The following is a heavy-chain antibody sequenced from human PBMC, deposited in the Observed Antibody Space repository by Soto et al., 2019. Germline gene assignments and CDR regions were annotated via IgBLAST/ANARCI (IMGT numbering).Heavy chain of an antibody. J-gene: IGHJ4*02. CDR3: ARDHTSGWYYFDY. CDR1: GFTFSSYS. D-gene: IGHD6-19*01. CDR2: ISSSSSYI. Sequence: PWGSLRLSCAASGFTFSSYSMNWVRQAPGKGLEWVSSISSSSSYIYYADSVKGRFTISRDNAKNSLYLQMNSLRAEDTAVYYCARDHTSGWYYFDYWGQGTLVSVSS. V-gene: IGHV3-21*01.